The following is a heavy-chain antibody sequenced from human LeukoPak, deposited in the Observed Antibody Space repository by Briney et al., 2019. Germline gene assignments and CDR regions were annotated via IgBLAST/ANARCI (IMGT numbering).Heavy chain of an antibody. CDR3: ARGGSYFDY. J-gene: IGHJ4*02. D-gene: IGHD3-10*01. CDR2: INPNSGGT. CDR1: GYTFTGYY. Sequence: ASVKVSCKASGYTFTGYYMHWVRQAPGQGLEWMGWINPNSGGTNYAQKFQGRVTITTDESTSTAYMELSSLRSEDTAVYYCARGGSYFDYWGQGTLVTVSS. V-gene: IGHV1-2*02.